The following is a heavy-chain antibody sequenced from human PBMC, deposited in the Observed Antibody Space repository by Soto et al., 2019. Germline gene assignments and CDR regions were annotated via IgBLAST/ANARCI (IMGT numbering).Heavy chain of an antibody. V-gene: IGHV1-69*02. D-gene: IGHD3-10*01. CDR2: IIPILGIT. Sequence: QVQLVQSGAEVKKPGSSVKVSCKASGGTFSSYSFNWVRQAPGQGLEWMGRIIPILGITNSAQKFQGRVTITADKSTSTAYLELSSLRSEDTAVYYCARESTMVRDGRFDLWGRGTLVTVSS. J-gene: IGHJ2*01. CDR3: ARESTMVRDGRFDL. CDR1: GGTFSSYS.